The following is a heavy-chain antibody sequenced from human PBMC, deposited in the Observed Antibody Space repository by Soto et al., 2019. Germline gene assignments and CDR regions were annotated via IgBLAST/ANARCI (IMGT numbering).Heavy chain of an antibody. CDR2: IYYSWST. CDR3: ARDTGKQTRGIDY. CDR1: GGSISSGDYY. V-gene: IGHV4-30-4*01. Sequence: QVQLQESGPGLVKPSQTLSLTCTVSGGSISSGDYYWSWLRQPPGKGLEWIGYIYYSWSTYYNPSLKSRVTISVDTSKNQFSLKLSSVTAADTAVYYCARDTGKQTRGIDYWGQGTLVTVSS. J-gene: IGHJ4*02.